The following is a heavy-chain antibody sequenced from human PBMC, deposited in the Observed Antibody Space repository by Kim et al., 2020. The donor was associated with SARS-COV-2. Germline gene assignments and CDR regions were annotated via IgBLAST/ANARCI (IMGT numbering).Heavy chain of an antibody. CDR3: AAEDGSMVQGVAS. V-gene: IGHV1-58*01. D-gene: IGHD3-10*01. Sequence: YPQKFQERVTITRDMTTSPAYMELSSLRSEDTAVYYCAAEDGSMVQGVASWGQGTLVTVSS. J-gene: IGHJ5*01.